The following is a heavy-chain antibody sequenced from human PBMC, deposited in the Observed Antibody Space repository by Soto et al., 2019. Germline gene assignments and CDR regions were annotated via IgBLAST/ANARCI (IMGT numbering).Heavy chain of an antibody. CDR2: IYWDDDK. D-gene: IGHD2-2*01. CDR3: ARAILEEYQLLSWFAP. CDR1: GFSLSTSGVG. Sequence: GSGPTLVNPTQTLTLTCTFSGFSLSTSGVGVGWIRQPPGKALEWLALIYWDDDKRYSPSLKSRLTITKDTSKNQVVLTMTNMDPVDTATYYCARAILEEYQLLSWFAPWGQGTLVTVSS. J-gene: IGHJ5*02. V-gene: IGHV2-5*02.